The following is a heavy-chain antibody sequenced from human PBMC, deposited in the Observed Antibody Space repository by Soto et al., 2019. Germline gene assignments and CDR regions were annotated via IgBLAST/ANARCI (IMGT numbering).Heavy chain of an antibody. CDR3: ARGNYGSGSSGTRPHFFDY. V-gene: IGHV4-59*11. CDR1: GGSISSHY. Sequence: SETLSLTCTVSGGSISSHYWGWIRQPPGKGLEWIGHLYDSGSTNYSPSLKSRVTISVEMSKNQFYLKLSSVTAADTAVYYCARGNYGSGSSGTRPHFFDYWGQGTLVTVSS. J-gene: IGHJ4*02. D-gene: IGHD3-10*01. CDR2: LYDSGST.